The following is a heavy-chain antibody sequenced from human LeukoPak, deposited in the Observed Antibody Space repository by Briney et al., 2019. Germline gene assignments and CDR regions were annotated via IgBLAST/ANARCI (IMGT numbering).Heavy chain of an antibody. J-gene: IGHJ3*02. D-gene: IGHD3-16*01. CDR1: GFAFSSYA. Sequence: TGGSLRLSCAASGFAFSSYAMSWVRQAPGKGLEWVSYIGIRSSDTYYADSVKGRFTISRDNARNSLYLQMNTLRAEDTAIYYCARDHVWAFDIWGQGIMVTVSS. CDR3: ARDHVWAFDI. CDR2: IGIRSSDT. V-gene: IGHV3-21*05.